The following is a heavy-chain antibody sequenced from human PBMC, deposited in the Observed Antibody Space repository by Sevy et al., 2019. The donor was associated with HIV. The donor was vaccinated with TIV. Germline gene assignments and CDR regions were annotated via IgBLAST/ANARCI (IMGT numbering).Heavy chain of an antibody. CDR3: ARGRTYYYDSSGYSNWFDP. D-gene: IGHD3-22*01. J-gene: IGHJ5*02. Sequence: SETLSLTCTVSGGSISSGDYYWSWIRQPPGKGLEWIGYIYYSGSTYYNPSLKSRVTISVDTSKNQLSLKLSSVTAADTAVYYCARGRTYYYDSSGYSNWFDPWGQGTLVTVSS. CDR2: IYYSGST. V-gene: IGHV4-30-4*01. CDR1: GGSISSGDYY.